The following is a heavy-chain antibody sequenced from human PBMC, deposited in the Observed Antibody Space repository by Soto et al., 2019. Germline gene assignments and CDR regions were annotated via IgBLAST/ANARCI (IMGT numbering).Heavy chain of an antibody. CDR1: GYSFTSYW. V-gene: IGHV5-51*01. CDR2: IYPGDSDT. CDR3: ARRSGGYYRYYYYYGMDV. J-gene: IGHJ6*02. D-gene: IGHD1-26*01. Sequence: GESLKISCKGSGYSFTSYWIGWVRQMPGKGLEWMGIIYPGDSDTRYSPSFQGQVTISADKSISTAYLQWSSLKASDTAMYYCARRSGGYYRYYYYYGMDVRGQGTTVTVSS.